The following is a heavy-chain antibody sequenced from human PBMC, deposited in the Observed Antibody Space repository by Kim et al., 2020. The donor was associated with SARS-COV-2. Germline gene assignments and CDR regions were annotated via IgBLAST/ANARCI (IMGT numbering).Heavy chain of an antibody. CDR3: ARGATMVQGVILYYYYGMDV. Sequence: ASVKVSCKASGYTFTSYAMNWVRQAPGQGLEWMGWINTNTGNPTYAQGFTGRFVFSLDTSVSTAYLQISSLKAEDTAVYYCARGATMVQGVILYYYYGMDVWGHGTTVTVSS. CDR1: GYTFTSYA. CDR2: INTNTGNP. D-gene: IGHD3-10*01. J-gene: IGHJ6*02. V-gene: IGHV7-4-1*02.